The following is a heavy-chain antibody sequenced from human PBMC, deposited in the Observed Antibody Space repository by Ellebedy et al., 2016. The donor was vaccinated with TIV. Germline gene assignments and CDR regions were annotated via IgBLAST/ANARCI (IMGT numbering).Heavy chain of an antibody. Sequence: ASVKVSCKASGDTFSSHAISWVRQAPGQGLEWMGGIIAIFGTVDNAQKFQGRVTITADEPTSTVYMEQNSLRSEDTAVYYCAQLRGYRYGPIDYWGQGTLVTVSA. V-gene: IGHV1-69*13. CDR1: GDTFSSHA. CDR2: IIAIFGTV. J-gene: IGHJ4*02. CDR3: AQLRGYRYGPIDY. D-gene: IGHD5-18*01.